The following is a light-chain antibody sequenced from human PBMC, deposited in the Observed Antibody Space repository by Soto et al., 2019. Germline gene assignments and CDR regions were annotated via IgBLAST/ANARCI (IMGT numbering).Light chain of an antibody. CDR1: KNDIGVYDF. J-gene: IGLJ2*01. V-gene: IGLV2-8*01. Sequence: QSALTQPPSASGSPGQSVTISCTGTKNDIGVYDFVSWYQHHPGKAPRLIIYEVVQRPSGVPDRFSGSKSGNTASLTVSGLQAADEADYFCLLFISSATWAFGGGTKLTVL. CDR3: LLFISSATWA. CDR2: EVV.